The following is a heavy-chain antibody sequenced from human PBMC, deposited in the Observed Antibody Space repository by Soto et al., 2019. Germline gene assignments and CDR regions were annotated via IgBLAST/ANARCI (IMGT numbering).Heavy chain of an antibody. D-gene: IGHD2-15*01. CDR1: GFTFSDYY. CDR2: ISSSGSTI. CDR3: ARDLGYCSGGSCYSLTLFDY. Sequence: GGSLRLSCAASGFTFSDYYMSWIRQAPGKGLEWVSYISSSGSTIYYADSVKGRFTISRDNAKNSLYLQMNSLRAEDTAVYYCARDLGYCSGGSCYSLTLFDYWGQGTLVTVSS. V-gene: IGHV3-11*01. J-gene: IGHJ4*02.